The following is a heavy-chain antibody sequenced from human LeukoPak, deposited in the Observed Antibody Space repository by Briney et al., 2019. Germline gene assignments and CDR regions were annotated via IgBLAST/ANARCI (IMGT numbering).Heavy chain of an antibody. CDR3: AVEVRESVSLINGDC. J-gene: IGHJ4*02. CDR1: GDSISFSNYY. CDR2: IYYNGAT. Sequence: SETLSLTCTVSGDSISFSNYYWGWIRQPPGKGLEWIGTIYYNGATQYNPSLRSRVTMSVDTSQKQFSPKLTSVTAADTAVYYCAVEVRESVSLINGDCWGQGTLVTVSS. D-gene: IGHD3-10*01. V-gene: IGHV4-39*07.